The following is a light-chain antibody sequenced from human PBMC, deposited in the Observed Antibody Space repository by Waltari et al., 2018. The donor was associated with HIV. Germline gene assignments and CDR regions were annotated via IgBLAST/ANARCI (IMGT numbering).Light chain of an antibody. CDR2: ATS. J-gene: IGKJ4*01. CDR3: HQYGFSPLT. CDR1: QSVSSSS. Sequence: EIVLTQSPVTLSLSPGERATLSCRASQSVSSSSLAWYQQRPGQAPRLVIYATSSRAAGIPDRFSGSGSGTDFTLTISRLEPEDFAVYYCHQYGFSPLTFGGGTKVVIK. V-gene: IGKV3-20*01.